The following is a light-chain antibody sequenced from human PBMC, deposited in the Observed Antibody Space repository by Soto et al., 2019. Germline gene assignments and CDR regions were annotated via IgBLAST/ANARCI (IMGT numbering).Light chain of an antibody. Sequence: QSALTQPASVSASPGQSITISCTGTSSDVGGYNYVSWYQHHPGKAPKLMIYEVSNRPSGVSNRFSGSKSGNTASLTISGLQAEDEADYYCISYTSSSTVVFGTGTKLTVL. J-gene: IGLJ1*01. CDR1: SSDVGGYNY. CDR3: ISYTSSSTVV. V-gene: IGLV2-14*01. CDR2: EVS.